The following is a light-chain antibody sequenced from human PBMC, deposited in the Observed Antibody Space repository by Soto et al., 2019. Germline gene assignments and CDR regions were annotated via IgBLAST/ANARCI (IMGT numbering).Light chain of an antibody. J-gene: IGKJ5*01. CDR1: QDISNY. CDR3: QQYKSYPIT. CDR2: AAS. Sequence: DIQMTQFPSSLSASVGDRVTIVCRSSQDISNYLAWFQQNPGEAPKSLIYAASSLQSGVPSEFSGSGSGTDITLTISSLRPEDFATYYCQQYKSYPITFGQGTRLAIK. V-gene: IGKV1-16*02.